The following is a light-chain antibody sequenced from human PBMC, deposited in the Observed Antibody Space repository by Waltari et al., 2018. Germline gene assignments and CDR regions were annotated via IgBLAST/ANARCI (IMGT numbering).Light chain of an antibody. CDR1: SSNIGNNF. V-gene: IGLV1-47*01. Sequence: QSVLTQPPSASGTPGQRVTISCSGSSSNIGNNFVYWYRQLPGTAPKLLIYRNSGRPSGSPDRFSGSKSGTSASLAISGLRSEDEANYYCAAWDDSLGGLVFGGGTELPVL. CDR2: RNS. CDR3: AAWDDSLGGLV. J-gene: IGLJ2*01.